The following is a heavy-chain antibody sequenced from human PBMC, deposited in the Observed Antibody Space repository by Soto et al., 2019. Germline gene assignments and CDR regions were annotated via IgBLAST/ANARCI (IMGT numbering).Heavy chain of an antibody. CDR3: ATVTPLNY. CDR2: ISYDGSNR. V-gene: IGHV3-30*03. Sequence: GGSLRLSCAASGFTFSSYGMHWVSQAPGKGLEWVAVISYDGSNRYYADSVKGRFTISRDNSKNTLYLQMNSLRAEDTAVYYCATVTPLNYWGQGTLVTVSS. CDR1: GFTFSSYG. J-gene: IGHJ4*02.